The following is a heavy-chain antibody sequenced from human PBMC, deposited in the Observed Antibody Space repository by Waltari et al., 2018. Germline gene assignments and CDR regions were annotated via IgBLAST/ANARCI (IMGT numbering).Heavy chain of an antibody. D-gene: IGHD3-22*01. Sequence: QVQLVQSGAEVKKPGDSGKVSCKASGHTVTNYEINCVRQANGQGLGWMGWMNPNSGTNGYAQKFQGRVTINRETSITTAYMELSSLRSEDTAVYYCARGRDNYDSTTYQLLSYWGQGTLVTVSS. CDR2: MNPNSGTN. J-gene: IGHJ4*02. V-gene: IGHV1-8*03. CDR1: GHTVTNYE. CDR3: ARGRDNYDSTTYQLLSY.